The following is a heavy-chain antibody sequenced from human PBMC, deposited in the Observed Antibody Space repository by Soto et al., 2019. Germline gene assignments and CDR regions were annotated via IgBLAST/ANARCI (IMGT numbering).Heavy chain of an antibody. D-gene: IGHD5-18*01. CDR1: GGSISSDY. Sequence: PSETLSLTCTVSGGSISSDYWSWIRQPPGKGLEWIGYIYYSGSTNYNPSLKSRVTISVDTSKNQFSLKLSSVTAADTAVYYCARAKCYGGIFYYYYYMDVWGKGTTVTVSS. J-gene: IGHJ6*03. V-gene: IGHV4-59*01. CDR2: IYYSGST. CDR3: ARAKCYGGIFYYYYYMDV.